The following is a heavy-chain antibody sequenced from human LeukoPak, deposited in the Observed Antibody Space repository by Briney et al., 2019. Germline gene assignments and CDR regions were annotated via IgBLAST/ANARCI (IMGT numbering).Heavy chain of an antibody. D-gene: IGHD1-7*01. CDR2: IWYDGSNK. Sequence: GRSLRLSCAASGFTFSSYGMHWVRQAPGKGLEWVAVIWYDGSNKYYADSVKGRFTISRDNSKNTLYLQMNSLRAEDTAVYYCAKDPGTLNYYYYYMDVWGKGTMVTVSS. V-gene: IGHV3-33*06. CDR1: GFTFSSYG. CDR3: AKDPGTLNYYYYYMDV. J-gene: IGHJ6*03.